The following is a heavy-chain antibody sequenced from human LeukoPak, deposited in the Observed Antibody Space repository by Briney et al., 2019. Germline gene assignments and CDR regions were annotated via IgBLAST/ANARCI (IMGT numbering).Heavy chain of an antibody. CDR2: ISYDGSNT. Sequence: PGGSLRLSCAASGFTFSSYGMHWVRQAPGKGLEWVAVISYDGSNTYYADSVKGRFTISRDNSKNTLYLQMNSLRAEDTAVYYCERRRGYSYCYEFDYWGQGTLVTVSS. CDR3: ERRRGYSYCYEFDY. D-gene: IGHD5-18*01. V-gene: IGHV3-30*03. J-gene: IGHJ4*02. CDR1: GFTFSSYG.